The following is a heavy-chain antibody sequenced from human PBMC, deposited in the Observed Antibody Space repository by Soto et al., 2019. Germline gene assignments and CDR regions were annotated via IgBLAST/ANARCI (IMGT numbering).Heavy chain of an antibody. J-gene: IGHJ6*02. CDR3: ARDIETRNTIFGVVPNYGMDV. D-gene: IGHD3-3*01. V-gene: IGHV1-46*01. CDR1: GYTFTSYY. CDR2: INPSGGST. Sequence: GASVKVSCKASGYTFTSYYMHWVRQAPGQGLEWMGIINPSGGSTSYAQKFQGRVTMTRDTSTSTVYMELSSLRSEDTAVYYCARDIETRNTIFGVVPNYGMDVWGQGTTVTVSS.